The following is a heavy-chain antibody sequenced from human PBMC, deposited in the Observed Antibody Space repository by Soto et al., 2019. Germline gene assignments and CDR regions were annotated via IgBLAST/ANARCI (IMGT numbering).Heavy chain of an antibody. D-gene: IGHD5-12*01. V-gene: IGHV3-30*18. J-gene: IGHJ4*02. Sequence: QVQVVESGGGVVQPGRSLRLSCAVSGFIFTSFGMHWVRQAPGKGLEWVAVISYDGSDISYANSVRGRFTISRDKSKNMVYLQMNSLRVEDTAVYYCAKDRSEMATICPTFWGQGTLVTVSS. CDR2: ISYDGSDI. CDR3: AKDRSEMATICPTF. CDR1: GFIFTSFG.